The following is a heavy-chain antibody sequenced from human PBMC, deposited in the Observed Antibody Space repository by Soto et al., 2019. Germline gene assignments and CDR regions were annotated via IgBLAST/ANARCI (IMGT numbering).Heavy chain of an antibody. D-gene: IGHD3-22*01. CDR1: GFTFSSYG. Sequence: QVQLVESGGGVVQPGRSLRLSCAASGFTFSSYGMHWVRQAPGKGLEWVAVISYDGSNKYYADSVKGRFTISRDNSKXXXXLQXXXXXXXXXXXXYCAKSYDSXGVDAFDIWGQGTMITVSS. CDR2: ISYDGSNK. V-gene: IGHV3-30*03. CDR3: AKSYDSXGVDAFDI. J-gene: IGHJ3*02.